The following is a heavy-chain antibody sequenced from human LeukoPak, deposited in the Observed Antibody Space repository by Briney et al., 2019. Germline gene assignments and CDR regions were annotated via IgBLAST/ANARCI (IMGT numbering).Heavy chain of an antibody. V-gene: IGHV3-30*03. CDR3: ASNIRSRGDSGSGFDY. Sequence: PGGSLRLSCAASGFTFSSYGMHWVRQAPGKGLEWVAVISYDGSNKFYADSVRGRFTISRDNSKNTLYLQMHSLRAEDTAVYYCASNIRSRGDSGSGFDYWGQGTLVTVSS. CDR2: ISYDGSNK. D-gene: IGHD2-21*02. CDR1: GFTFSSYG. J-gene: IGHJ4*02.